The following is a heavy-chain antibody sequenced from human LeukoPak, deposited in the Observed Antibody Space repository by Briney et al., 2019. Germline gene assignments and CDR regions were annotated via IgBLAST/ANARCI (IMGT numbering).Heavy chain of an antibody. CDR1: GYTFRIYY. CDR2: INPITGAT. D-gene: IGHD6-13*01. V-gene: IGHV1-46*01. CDR3: ARDGPGYSSTSTDYMDV. Sequence: ASVKVSCKASGYTFRIYYMHWVRQAPGQGIEWMGIINPITGATTYARSFQDRITITRDTSTSTIYMELSSLRSEDTAVYFCARDGPGYSSTSTDYMDVWGKGTTVTVSS. J-gene: IGHJ6*03.